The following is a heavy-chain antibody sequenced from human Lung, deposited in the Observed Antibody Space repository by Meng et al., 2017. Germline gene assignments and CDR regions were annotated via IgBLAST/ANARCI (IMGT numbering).Heavy chain of an antibody. J-gene: IGHJ4*02. CDR2: INHSGST. V-gene: IGHV4-34*01. D-gene: IGHD4-11*01. CDR3: ARGPTTMAHDFDY. Sequence: EQLTEGGAGLLKPSDTLSLSCVCSGGSISDYYWSWIRQPPGKGLEWIGEINHSGSTNYNPSLDSRATISVDTPQNNLSLKLSSVTAADSAVYYCARGPTTMAHDFDYWGQGTLVTVSS. CDR1: GGSISDYY.